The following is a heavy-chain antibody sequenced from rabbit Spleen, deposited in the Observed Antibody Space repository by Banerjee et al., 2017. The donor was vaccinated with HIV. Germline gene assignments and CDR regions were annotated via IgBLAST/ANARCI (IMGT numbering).Heavy chain of an antibody. CDR2: IDPVFGIT. CDR1: GFTLSSYY. CDR3: ARGGITTMMMVTRLDL. J-gene: IGHJ3*01. D-gene: IGHD2-1*01. Sequence: QLEESAGGLVQPGGSLKLSCKASGFTLSSYYMNWVRQAPGKGLEWIGYIDPVFGITYYANWVNGRFSISRENAQNTVLLQMTSLTASDTATYFCARGGITTMMMVTRLDLWGPGTLVT. V-gene: IGHV1S7*01.